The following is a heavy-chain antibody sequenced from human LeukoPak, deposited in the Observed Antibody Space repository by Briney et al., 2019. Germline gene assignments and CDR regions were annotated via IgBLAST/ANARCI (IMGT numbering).Heavy chain of an antibody. Sequence: GGSLRLSCAVSGFTFNTYAMSWVRQAPGKGLEWVSAISGSGGSTYHADSVKGRFTISRDNSKNTLYLQMNSLRAEDTAVYYCAKGNYDGSGYHPGEFDWGQGTLVTVSS. CDR3: AKGNYDGSGYHPGEFD. J-gene: IGHJ4*02. CDR2: ISGSGGST. V-gene: IGHV3-23*01. CDR1: GFTFNTYA. D-gene: IGHD3-22*01.